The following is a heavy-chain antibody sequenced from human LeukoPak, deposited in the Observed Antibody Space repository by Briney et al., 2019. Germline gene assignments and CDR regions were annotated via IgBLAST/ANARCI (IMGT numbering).Heavy chain of an antibody. Sequence: GRSLRLSRAASGFTFSSYGMHWVRQAPGKGLEWVAVISYDGSNKYYADSVKGRFTISRDNSKNTLYLQMNSLRAEDTAVYYCAKDGEDYGVGYFDYWGQGTLVTVSS. CDR2: ISYDGSNK. CDR1: GFTFSSYG. D-gene: IGHD4-17*01. J-gene: IGHJ4*02. CDR3: AKDGEDYGVGYFDY. V-gene: IGHV3-30*18.